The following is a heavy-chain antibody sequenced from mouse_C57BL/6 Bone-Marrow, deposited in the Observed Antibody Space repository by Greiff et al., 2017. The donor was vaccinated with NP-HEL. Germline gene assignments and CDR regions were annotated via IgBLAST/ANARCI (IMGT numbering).Heavy chain of an antibody. CDR1: GYTFTSYW. V-gene: IGHV1-50*01. J-gene: IGHJ2*01. CDR3: ASERSIDY. CDR2: IDPSDSYT. Sequence: QVQLQQPGAELVKPGASVKLSCKASGYTFTSYWMQWVTQRPGQGLEWIGEIDPSDSYTNYNQKFKGKATLTVDPSSSTAYMQLSSLTSEDSAVYYCASERSIDYWGQGTTLTVSS.